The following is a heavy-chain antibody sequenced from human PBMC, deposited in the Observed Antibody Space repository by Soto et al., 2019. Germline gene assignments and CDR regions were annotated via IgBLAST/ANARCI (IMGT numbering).Heavy chain of an antibody. J-gene: IGHJ4*02. CDR3: AKDMFGGVIVIPYFDY. CDR2: ISHDGSDK. Sequence: GGSLRLSCAASGFTFRGHGMHLVRPAPGKGLEWVALISHDGSDKYYADSVKGRFTISRDNSKNTLYLQMNSLRVEDTAVYYCAKDMFGGVIVIPYFDYWGQGDLVTVSS. D-gene: IGHD3-16*02. CDR1: GFTFRGHG. V-gene: IGHV3-30*18.